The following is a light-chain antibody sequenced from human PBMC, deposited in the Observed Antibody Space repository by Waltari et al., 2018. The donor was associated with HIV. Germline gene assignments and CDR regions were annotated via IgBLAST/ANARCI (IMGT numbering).Light chain of an antibody. V-gene: IGKV3-20*01. Sequence: VLTQSPGTLSLSPGQSVTLSCGASQSISNSLAWYQQKPGQAPRLLVYDASIRATGIPDRFSGSGSGTYFTLTITRLEPEDFALYFCLQYARSPRTFGQGTKVEIK. J-gene: IGKJ1*01. CDR2: DAS. CDR1: QSISNS. CDR3: LQYARSPRT.